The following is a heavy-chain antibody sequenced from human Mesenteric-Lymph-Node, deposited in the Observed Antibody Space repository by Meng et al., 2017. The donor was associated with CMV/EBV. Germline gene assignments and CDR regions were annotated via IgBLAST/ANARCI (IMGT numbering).Heavy chain of an antibody. CDR2: IGGLDSNT. Sequence: GGSLRLSCAASGFNFNIYAMSWVRQTPGKGLEWVSTIGGLDSNTCYADSVKGRFTISRDNSKNTLYLQMIGLRVEDTALYYCAKGATGIAVAVPFDYWGQGTLVTVSS. J-gene: IGHJ4*02. CDR1: GFNFNIYA. D-gene: IGHD6-19*01. CDR3: AKGATGIAVAVPFDY. V-gene: IGHV3-23*01.